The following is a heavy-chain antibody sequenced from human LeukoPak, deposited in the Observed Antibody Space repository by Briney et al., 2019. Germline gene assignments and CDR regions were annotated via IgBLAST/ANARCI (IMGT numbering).Heavy chain of an antibody. CDR2: VSYSGSS. V-gene: IGHV4-59*01. D-gene: IGHD6-6*01. Sequence: PSETLSLTCTVSGGSISSYCWNWIRQPPGKGLEWIGYVSYSGSSNYNASLKSRVTMSVDMSKNEFSLKLNSVTAADTAVYYCARGGDKAARPLDYWGQGTLVTVSS. J-gene: IGHJ4*02. CDR1: GGSISSYC. CDR3: ARGGDKAARPLDY.